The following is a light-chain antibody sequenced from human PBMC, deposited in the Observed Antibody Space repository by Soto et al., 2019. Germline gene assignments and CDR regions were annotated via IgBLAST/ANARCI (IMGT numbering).Light chain of an antibody. J-gene: IGKJ1*01. CDR1: QSVSSSY. V-gene: IGKV3-20*01. Sequence: IVLTQSPGTLSLSPGERATLSCRASQSVSSSYLAWYQQKPGQAPRLLIYGASSRATGIPDRFSGSGSGTDFTLTISRLEPEDFATYYCQHYNSYSEAFGQGTKV. CDR2: GAS. CDR3: QHYNSYSEA.